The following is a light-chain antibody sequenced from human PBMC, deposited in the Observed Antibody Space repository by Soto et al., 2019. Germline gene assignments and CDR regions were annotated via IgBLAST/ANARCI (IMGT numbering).Light chain of an antibody. J-gene: IGKJ1*01. CDR2: GAS. Sequence: EIVLTQSPGTLSLSPGERATLSCRASQSVSSSDLAWYQQKPGQAPRLLIYGASSRATGIPDRFSGSGSGTDFNLTIRRLEPEDFSVYYCQQYGSSPWTFGQGTKVEI. V-gene: IGKV3-20*01. CDR1: QSVSSSD. CDR3: QQYGSSPWT.